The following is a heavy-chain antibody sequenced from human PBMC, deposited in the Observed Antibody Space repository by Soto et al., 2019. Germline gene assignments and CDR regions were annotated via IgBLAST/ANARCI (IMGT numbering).Heavy chain of an antibody. CDR1: GFTFDDYA. J-gene: IGHJ6*02. Sequence: GGSLRLSCAASGFTFDDYAMHWVRQAPGKGLEWVSGISWNSGSIGYADSVKGRFTISRDNAKNSLYLQMNSLRAEDTALYYCAKDMSYSSSWYWGPYGMDVWGQGTTVTVSS. CDR2: ISWNSGSI. CDR3: AKDMSYSSSWYWGPYGMDV. D-gene: IGHD6-13*01. V-gene: IGHV3-9*01.